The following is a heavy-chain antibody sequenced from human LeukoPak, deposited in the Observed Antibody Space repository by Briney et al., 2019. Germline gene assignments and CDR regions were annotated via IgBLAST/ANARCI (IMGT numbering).Heavy chain of an antibody. V-gene: IGHV1-69*06. Sequence: GASVKVSCKASGGNFSSYAISWVRQAPGQGLEWMGGIIPIFGTANYAQKFQGRVTITAGKSTSTAYMELSSLRSEDTAVYYCARLTYLRGVDYWGQGTLVTVSS. CDR3: ARLTYLRGVDY. D-gene: IGHD3-9*01. CDR2: IIPIFGTA. J-gene: IGHJ4*02. CDR1: GGNFSSYA.